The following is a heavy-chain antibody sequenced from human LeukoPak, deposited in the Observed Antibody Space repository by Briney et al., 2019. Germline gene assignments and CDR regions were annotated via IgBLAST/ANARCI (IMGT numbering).Heavy chain of an antibody. CDR2: ISYDGVNK. Sequence: GGSLRLSCVVSGFTFSTYGMHWVRQAPGKGLEWVAFISYDGVNKQYADSMKGRFTISRDNSKSTLYMQINSLRPEDTAVYYCVKDPRYCSSTHCSGAWGQGTLVTVSS. J-gene: IGHJ5*02. D-gene: IGHD2-2*01. CDR1: GFTFSTYG. CDR3: VKDPRYCSSTHCSGA. V-gene: IGHV3-30*18.